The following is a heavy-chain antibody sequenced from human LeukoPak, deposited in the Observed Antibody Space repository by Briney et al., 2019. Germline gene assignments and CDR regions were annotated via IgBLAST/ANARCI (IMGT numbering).Heavy chain of an antibody. Sequence: PGGSLRLSCATSGFAFSSCSMNWVRQAPGKGLEWVSYISSSSSTIYYADSVKGRFTISRDNAKNSLYLQMNSLRAEDTAVYYCARVVWAARHFDYWGQGTLVTVSS. D-gene: IGHD6-6*01. J-gene: IGHJ4*02. CDR3: ARVVWAARHFDY. CDR2: ISSSSSTI. CDR1: GFAFSSCS. V-gene: IGHV3-48*01.